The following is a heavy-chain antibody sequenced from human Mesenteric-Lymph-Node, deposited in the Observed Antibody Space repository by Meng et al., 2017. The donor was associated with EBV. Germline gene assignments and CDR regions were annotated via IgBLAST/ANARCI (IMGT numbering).Heavy chain of an antibody. CDR1: GDAISSSYY. Sequence: QLQESGPGLVKPSGTLSVTCSVSGDAISSSYYWSWIRQAPGKGLEWIGSFYYRGRTYLKPSLRSRITIPIDTSRNQFSLKLDSVTAADTALYYCARSHDSSGYGIGYWGQGTLVTVSS. CDR3: ARSHDSSGYGIGY. J-gene: IGHJ4*02. CDR2: FYYRGRT. D-gene: IGHD3-22*01. V-gene: IGHV4-39*07.